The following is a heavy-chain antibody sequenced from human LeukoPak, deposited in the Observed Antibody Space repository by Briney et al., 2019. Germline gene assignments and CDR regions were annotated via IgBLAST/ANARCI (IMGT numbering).Heavy chain of an antibody. CDR1: GYTFTGYY. Sequence: ASVKVSCKASGYTFTGYYMHWVRQAPGQGLEWMGRINPNSGGTNYAQKFQGRVTMTRDTSISTAYMKLSRLRSDDTAVYYCARGLSQGDKAMVSKVVYWGQGTLVTVSS. J-gene: IGHJ4*02. V-gene: IGHV1-2*06. CDR2: INPNSGGT. D-gene: IGHD5-18*01. CDR3: ARGLSQGDKAMVSKVVY.